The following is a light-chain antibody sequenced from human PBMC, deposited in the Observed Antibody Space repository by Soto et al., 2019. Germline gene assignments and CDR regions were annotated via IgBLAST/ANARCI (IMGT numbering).Light chain of an antibody. Sequence: QSVLTQPASVSGSPGQSITISCTGASSDVGGYNFVSWYQQHPGKAPKLVIYEVSKRPSGVSYRLSGSKSGNTASLTISGLQAEDEADYYCSSYSSGSTSYVFGTGTKVTVL. J-gene: IGLJ1*01. CDR1: SSDVGGYNF. CDR3: SSYSSGSTSYV. CDR2: EVS. V-gene: IGLV2-14*01.